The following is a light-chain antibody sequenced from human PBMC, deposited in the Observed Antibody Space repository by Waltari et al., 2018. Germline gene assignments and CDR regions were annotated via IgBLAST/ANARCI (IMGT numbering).Light chain of an antibody. CDR1: QSVSRS. CDR2: GAS. Sequence: EIVLTQSPGTLSLSPGERATLSCRASQSVSRSLAWYQQKPGQAPRLLIYGASSRATGIPDRFSGCGSGTDFSLTISRLEPEDFAVYYCQHYLRLPATFGQGTKVEIK. J-gene: IGKJ1*01. CDR3: QHYLRLPAT. V-gene: IGKV3-20*01.